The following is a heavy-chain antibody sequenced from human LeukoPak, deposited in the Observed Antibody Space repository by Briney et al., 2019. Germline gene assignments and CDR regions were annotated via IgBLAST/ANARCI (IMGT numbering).Heavy chain of an antibody. Sequence: GGSLRLSCAASGFTFSSYSMNWVRQAPGKGLEWVSSISSSSSYIYYADSVKGRFTISRDNAKNSLYLQINSLRAEDTAVYYCARDPALVYYDSSGYRFDYWGQGTLVTVSS. CDR2: ISSSSSYI. J-gene: IGHJ4*02. D-gene: IGHD3-22*01. CDR1: GFTFSSYS. CDR3: ARDPALVYYDSSGYRFDY. V-gene: IGHV3-21*01.